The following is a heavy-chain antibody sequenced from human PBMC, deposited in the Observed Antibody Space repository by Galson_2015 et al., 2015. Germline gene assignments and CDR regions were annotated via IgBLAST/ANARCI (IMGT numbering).Heavy chain of an antibody. J-gene: IGHJ4*02. CDR2: INPSGAAT. CDR1: GYTFTNYF. D-gene: IGHD3-10*01. CDR3: ARELGGTYYFDY. Sequence: SVKVSCKASGYTFTNYFIQWVRQAPGQGLEWVGAINPSGAATFYAQKLQGRVTMTRDTPTSTVYVELSSLGSEDTAVYYYARELGGTYYFDYWGRGTLVTVSS. V-gene: IGHV1-46*04.